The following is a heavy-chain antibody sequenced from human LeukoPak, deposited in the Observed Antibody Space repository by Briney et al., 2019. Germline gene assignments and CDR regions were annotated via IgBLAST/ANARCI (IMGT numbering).Heavy chain of an antibody. CDR2: ISYDGSNK. V-gene: IGHV3-30-3*01. CDR1: GFTFSSYA. Sequence: HPGGSLRLSCAASGFTFSSYAMHWVRQAPGKGLEWVAVISYDGSNKYYADSVKGRFTISRDNAKNSLYLQMNSLRAEDTAVYYCASFSGYGDYFDYWGQGTLVTVSS. J-gene: IGHJ4*02. D-gene: IGHD5-12*01. CDR3: ASFSGYGDYFDY.